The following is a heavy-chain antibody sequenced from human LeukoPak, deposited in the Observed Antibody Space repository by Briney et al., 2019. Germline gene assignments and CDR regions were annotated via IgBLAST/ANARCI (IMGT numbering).Heavy chain of an antibody. CDR3: AKDKVAATGNHMDV. CDR1: GFTFDDYA. CDR2: ISWNSGSI. J-gene: IGHJ6*03. D-gene: IGHD6-13*01. V-gene: IGHV3-9*01. Sequence: GRSLRLSCAASGFTFDDYAMHWVRQAPGKGLEWVSGISWNSGSIAYADSVKGRFTISRDNAKNSLYLQKNSLRAEDTALYYCAKDKVAATGNHMDVWGRGTTVTVSS.